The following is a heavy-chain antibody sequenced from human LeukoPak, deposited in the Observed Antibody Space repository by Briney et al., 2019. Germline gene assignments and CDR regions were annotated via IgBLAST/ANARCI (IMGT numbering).Heavy chain of an antibody. CDR1: GYTFTGYY. V-gene: IGHV1-2*02. CDR3: ARTSYRGVTGN. D-gene: IGHD1-14*01. Sequence: ASVKVSCKASGYTFTGYYMHWVRQAPGQGLEWMGWINPNSGGTNYAQKFQGRVTITTDESTSTAYMELSSLRSEDTAVYYCARTSYRGVTGNWGQETLVTVSS. J-gene: IGHJ4*02. CDR2: INPNSGGT.